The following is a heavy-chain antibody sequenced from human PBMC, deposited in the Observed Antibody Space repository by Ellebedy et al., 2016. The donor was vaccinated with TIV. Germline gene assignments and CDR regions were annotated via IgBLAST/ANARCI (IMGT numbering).Heavy chain of an antibody. J-gene: IGHJ4*02. V-gene: IGHV5-51*01. CDR2: IYPGDSDT. CDR1: GYSFTSYW. CDR3: ARGSHGYCSSTSCYSYFDY. Sequence: GESLKISCKGSGYSFTSYWIGWVRQMPGKGLEWMGIIYPGDSDTRYSPSFQGQVTISADKFISTAYLQWSSLKASDTAMYYCARGSHGYCSSTSCYSYFDYWGQGTLVTVSS. D-gene: IGHD2-2*03.